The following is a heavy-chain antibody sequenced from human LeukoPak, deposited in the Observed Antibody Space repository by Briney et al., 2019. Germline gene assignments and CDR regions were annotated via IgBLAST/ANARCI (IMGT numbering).Heavy chain of an antibody. CDR3: AKDADTATIIYWYFDL. D-gene: IGHD5-18*01. CDR1: GFTLSSFG. CDR2: ISDDGSNT. Sequence: GRSLRLSCTASGFTLSSFGMHWVRQAPGKGLEWVAVISDDGSNTYYADSVKGRFTIFRDNSKNTLYLQLNSLRTEDTAVYYCAKDADTATIIYWYFDLWGRGTLVTVSS. J-gene: IGHJ2*01. V-gene: IGHV3-30*18.